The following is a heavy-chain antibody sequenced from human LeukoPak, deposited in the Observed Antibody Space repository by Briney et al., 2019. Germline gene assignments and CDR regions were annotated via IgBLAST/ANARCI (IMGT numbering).Heavy chain of an antibody. Sequence: PSETLSLTCAVYGGSFSGYYWSWIRQPPGKGLEWIGEINHSGSTNYNPSLKSRVTISVDTSKNQFSLKLSSVTAADTAVYYCARALYDSSGYRISPGGYWGQGTLVTVSS. V-gene: IGHV4-34*01. J-gene: IGHJ4*02. CDR2: INHSGST. CDR3: ARALYDSSGYRISPGGY. D-gene: IGHD3-22*01. CDR1: GGSFSGYY.